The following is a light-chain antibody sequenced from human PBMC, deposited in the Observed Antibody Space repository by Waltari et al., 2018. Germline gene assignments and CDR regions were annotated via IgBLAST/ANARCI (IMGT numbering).Light chain of an antibody. Sequence: QSALTQPASVSGSPGQSIPISCTGTSSDVGFYNYVSWYQQHPGKALTLMIYDVSERPSGVSNRFSGSKSGNTASPTICGLQAEDEADDYCNSDAGSSSWVFGGGTKLTVL. J-gene: IGLJ3*02. CDR2: DVS. V-gene: IGLV2-14*01. CDR1: SSDVGFYNY. CDR3: NSDAGSSSWV.